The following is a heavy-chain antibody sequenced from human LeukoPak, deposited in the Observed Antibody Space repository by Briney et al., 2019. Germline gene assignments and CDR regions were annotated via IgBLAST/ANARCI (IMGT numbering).Heavy chain of an antibody. CDR2: ISGSGGST. V-gene: IGHV3-23*01. CDR3: ARRDSSSWYVLDY. Sequence: GGSLRLSCAASGFTLSSYAMSWVRQAPGKGLEWVSAISGSGGSTYYADSVKGRFTISRDNSKNTLYLQMNSLRAEDTAVYYCARRDSSSWYVLDYWGQGTLVTVSS. J-gene: IGHJ4*02. CDR1: GFTLSSYA. D-gene: IGHD6-13*01.